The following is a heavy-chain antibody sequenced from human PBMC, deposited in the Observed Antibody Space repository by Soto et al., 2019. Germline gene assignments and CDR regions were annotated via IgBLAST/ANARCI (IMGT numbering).Heavy chain of an antibody. V-gene: IGHV1-46*03. D-gene: IGHD1-20*01. CDR3: ARDTGIGYFDY. Sequence: SVKVSCQASGYTFTSYYMHWVRQAPGQGLEWMGIINPSGGSTSYAQKFQGRVTMTRDTSTSTVYMELSSLRSEDTAVYYCARDTGIGYFDYWGQGTLVTVSS. J-gene: IGHJ4*02. CDR2: INPSGGST. CDR1: GYTFTSYY.